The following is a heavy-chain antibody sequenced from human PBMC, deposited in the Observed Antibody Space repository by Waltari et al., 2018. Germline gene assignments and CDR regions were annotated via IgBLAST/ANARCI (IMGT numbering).Heavy chain of an antibody. CDR3: ARDSVDLLATIDY. V-gene: IGHV3-48*03. Sequence: EVQLVESGGGLVQPGGSLRLSCAASGFTFSYYEMNWVRQGPGKGLEWVSYSSSRGSTIYYADSVKGRFTISRDNGKNSLYLQMNSLRAEDTAVYYCARDSVDLLATIDYWGQGTLVTVSS. CDR2: SSSRGSTI. D-gene: IGHD5-12*01. CDR1: GFTFSYYE. J-gene: IGHJ4*02.